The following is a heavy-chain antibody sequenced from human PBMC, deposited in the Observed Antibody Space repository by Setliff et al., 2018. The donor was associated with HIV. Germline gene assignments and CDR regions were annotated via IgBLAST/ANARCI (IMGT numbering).Heavy chain of an antibody. Sequence: SETLSLTCTVSGGSIRSHYWSWIREPPGKGLEWIGYIYYSGSTNYNPSLKSRVTISVDTSKNQFSLRLSSVTAADAALYYCARVPRQLLKGAAAYFDYWGQGILVTVSS. CDR3: ARVPRQLLKGAAAYFDY. J-gene: IGHJ4*02. D-gene: IGHD5-18*01. V-gene: IGHV4-59*11. CDR2: IYYSGST. CDR1: GGSIRSHY.